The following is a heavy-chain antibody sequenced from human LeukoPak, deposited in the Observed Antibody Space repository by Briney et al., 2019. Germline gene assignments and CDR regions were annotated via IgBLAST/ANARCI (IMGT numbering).Heavy chain of an antibody. CDR3: AREGAYGSGSYSDYFDY. CDR2: IKQDGSEK. Sequence: GGSLRLSCAASGFTFSSYWMSWVRQAPGKGLEWVANIKQDGSEKYYVDSVKGRFTISRDNAKNSLYLQMNSLRAEDTAVYYCAREGAYGSGSYSDYFDYWGQGTLATVSS. CDR1: GFTFSSYW. V-gene: IGHV3-7*01. D-gene: IGHD3-10*01. J-gene: IGHJ4*02.